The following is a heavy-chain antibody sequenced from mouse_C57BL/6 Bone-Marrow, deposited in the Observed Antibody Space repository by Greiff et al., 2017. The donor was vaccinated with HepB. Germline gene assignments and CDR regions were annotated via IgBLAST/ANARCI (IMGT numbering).Heavy chain of an antibody. Sequence: EVQVVESGPVLVKPGASVKMSCKASGYTFTDYYMNWVKQSHGKSLEWIGVINPYNGGTSYNQKFKGKATLTVDKSSSTAYMELNSLTSEDSAVYYCASWGDYDPFAYWGQGTLVTVSA. J-gene: IGHJ3*01. D-gene: IGHD2-4*01. CDR1: GYTFTDYY. CDR2: INPYNGGT. CDR3: ASWGDYDPFAY. V-gene: IGHV1-19*01.